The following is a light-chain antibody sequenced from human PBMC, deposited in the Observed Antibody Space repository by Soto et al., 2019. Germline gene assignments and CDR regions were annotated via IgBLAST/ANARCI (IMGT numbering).Light chain of an antibody. J-gene: IGKJ1*01. V-gene: IGKV3-11*01. CDR1: QSVRGY. Sequence: EIVLTQSPATLSLSPGERATLSCRASQSVRGYLAWYKQKPGQAPRLRIDDASNRATGIPARFSGSGSGTDFTLTSSRLEPEDFAFYYCQQYGSSPWTFGQGTKVDIK. CDR2: DAS. CDR3: QQYGSSPWT.